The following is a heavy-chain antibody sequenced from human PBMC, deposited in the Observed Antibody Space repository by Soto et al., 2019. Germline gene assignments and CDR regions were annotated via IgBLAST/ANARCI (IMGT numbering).Heavy chain of an antibody. V-gene: IGHV3-23*01. J-gene: IGHJ6*02. D-gene: IGHD2-15*01. CDR3: AKPPVGYCSGGSCYYYYYGMDV. Sequence: WGSLRLSCAASGFTFSSYAMSWVRQAPGKGLEWVSAISGSGGSTYYADSVKGRFTISRDNSKNTLYLQMNSLRAEDTAVYYCAKPPVGYCSGGSCYYYYYGMDVWGQGTTVTVSS. CDR2: ISGSGGST. CDR1: GFTFSSYA.